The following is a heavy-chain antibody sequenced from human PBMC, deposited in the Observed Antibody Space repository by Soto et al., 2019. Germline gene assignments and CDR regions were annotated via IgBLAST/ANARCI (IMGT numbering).Heavy chain of an antibody. CDR3: AGLTIAPFSFVH. Sequence: GGSLRLSCVVAGFTFNEYYMGWIRQAAGKGLDWIAYISTGSLNMYYADSVKGRFTISRDKAKNSMYLEMNNLRGDDTAVSYCAGLTIAPFSFVHWGQGPVVNASS. D-gene: IGHD2-15*01. V-gene: IGHV3-11*01. CDR1: GFTFNEYY. CDR2: ISTGSLNM. J-gene: IGHJ4*02.